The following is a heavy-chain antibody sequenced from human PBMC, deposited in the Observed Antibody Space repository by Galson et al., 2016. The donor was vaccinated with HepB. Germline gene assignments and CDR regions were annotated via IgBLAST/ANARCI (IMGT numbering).Heavy chain of an antibody. CDR3: ARDPPGEETATFTGFDD. CDR1: GYTFTNYY. V-gene: IGHV1-46*01. J-gene: IGHJ4*02. D-gene: IGHD5-24*01. CDR2: INPSGGST. Sequence: SVKVSCKASGYTFTNYYMHWVRQAPGQGLEWMGIINPSGGSTSYAQKFQGRVTMTRDTSTSTVYMELSSLRSEDTAVYYCARDPPGEETATFTGFDDWGQRTLVTVSS.